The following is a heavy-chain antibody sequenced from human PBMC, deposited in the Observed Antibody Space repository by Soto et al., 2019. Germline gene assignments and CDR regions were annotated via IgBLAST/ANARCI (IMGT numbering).Heavy chain of an antibody. Sequence: SETLSLTCAVYGGSFSGYYWSWVRQSPGKGLEWIGEINPTGGTNYNPSLKSRVTISVDTSKNQFSLKLSSVTAADTAVYYCARVSGDYDYIWGSHVDYWGQGTLVTVSS. CDR1: GGSFSGYY. J-gene: IGHJ4*02. D-gene: IGHD3-16*01. CDR3: ARVSGDYDYIWGSHVDY. V-gene: IGHV4-34*01. CDR2: INPTGGT.